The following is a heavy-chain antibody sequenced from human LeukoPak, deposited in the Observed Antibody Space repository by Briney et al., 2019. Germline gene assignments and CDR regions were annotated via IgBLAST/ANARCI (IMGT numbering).Heavy chain of an antibody. CDR2: ISSSSGTI. J-gene: IGHJ4*02. CDR1: GFTFNNYN. V-gene: IGHV3-48*01. D-gene: IGHD4-17*01. CDR3: ARYQYGYWHIDY. Sequence: GGSLRLSCAASGFTFNNYNMNWVRQAPGKGLEWVSFISSSSGTIHYADSVKGRFTISRDNAENSLYLQMNSLRADDTAVYYCARYQYGYWHIDYWGQGTLVIVSS.